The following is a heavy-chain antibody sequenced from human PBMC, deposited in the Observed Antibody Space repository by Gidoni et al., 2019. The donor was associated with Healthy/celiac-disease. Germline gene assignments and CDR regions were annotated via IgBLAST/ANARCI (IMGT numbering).Heavy chain of an antibody. Sequence: QVTLRESGPALVKPTHILTLTCAFPGFSLRTSGMCVSWIRQPPGKALEWLALIDWDDDKYYSTSLKTRLTISKDTSKNQVVLTMTNMDPVDTATYYCARIRAGQGAFDIWGQGTMVTVSS. V-gene: IGHV2-70*01. D-gene: IGHD6-19*01. CDR1: GFSLRTSGMC. CDR3: ARIRAGQGAFDI. J-gene: IGHJ3*02. CDR2: IDWDDDK.